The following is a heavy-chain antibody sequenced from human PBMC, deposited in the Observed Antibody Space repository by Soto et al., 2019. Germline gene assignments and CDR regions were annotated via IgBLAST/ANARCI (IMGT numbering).Heavy chain of an antibody. Sequence: SETLSLTCSVSGAALNSGNYCWSWIRQVPGKGLEWIGHIYVTGAVDYNPSLRDRITISQDTSERQFSLNLRLVTAADTAVYYCARLRIATNNYKWFDPWGQGTLVTVSS. CDR3: ARLRIATNNYKWFDP. V-gene: IGHV4-31*03. J-gene: IGHJ5*02. CDR2: IYVTGAV. CDR1: GAALNSGNYC. D-gene: IGHD2-21*01.